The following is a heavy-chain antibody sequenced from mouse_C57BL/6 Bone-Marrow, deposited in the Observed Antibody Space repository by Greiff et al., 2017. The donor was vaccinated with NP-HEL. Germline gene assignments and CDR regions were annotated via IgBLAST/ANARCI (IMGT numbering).Heavy chain of an antibody. CDR3: AREGLRRVAWFAY. V-gene: IGHV1-81*01. Sequence: QVQLQQSGAELARPGASVKLSCKASGYTFTSYGISWVKQRTGQGLEWIGEIYPRSGNTYYNEKFKGKATLTADKSSSTAYMELRSLTSEDSAVYFCAREGLRRVAWFAYWGQGTLVTVSA. CDR1: GYTFTSYG. J-gene: IGHJ3*01. D-gene: IGHD2-4*01. CDR2: IYPRSGNT.